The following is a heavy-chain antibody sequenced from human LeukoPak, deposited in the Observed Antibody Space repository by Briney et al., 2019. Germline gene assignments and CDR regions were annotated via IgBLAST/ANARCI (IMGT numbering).Heavy chain of an antibody. D-gene: IGHD2-21*01. J-gene: IGHJ6*03. V-gene: IGHV1-2*02. CDR2: INPNSGDT. CDR1: GYFFTGYY. Sequence: ASVKVSCKASGYFFTGYYIHWVRQAPGQGLEWMGWINPNSGDTRYAQKFQGRVTMTRDTSISTAYMELSRLRSDDTAVYYCARDCEHYYYYMDVWGKGTTVTVSS. CDR3: ARDCEHYYYYMDV.